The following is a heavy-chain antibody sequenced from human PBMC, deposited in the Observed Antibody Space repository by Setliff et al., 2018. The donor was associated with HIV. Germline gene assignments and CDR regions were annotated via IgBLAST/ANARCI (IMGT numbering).Heavy chain of an antibody. V-gene: IGHV4-31*03. D-gene: IGHD2-2*02. CDR1: GGSISSGNYY. J-gene: IGHJ6*03. CDR3: AREGPGDCSSTSCYSSHYYMDV. CDR2: IYYSGST. Sequence: LTCTVSGGSISSGNYYWSWIRQHPGKGLEWIGYIYYSGSTYYNPSLKSRVTISVDTSKNQFSLKLSSVTAADTAVYYCAREGPGDCSSTSCYSSHYYMDVWGKGTTVTVSS.